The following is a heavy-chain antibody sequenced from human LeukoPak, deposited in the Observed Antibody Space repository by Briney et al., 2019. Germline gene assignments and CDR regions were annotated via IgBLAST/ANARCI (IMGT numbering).Heavy chain of an antibody. J-gene: IGHJ4*02. V-gene: IGHV4-61*02. Sequence: SQTLSLTCTVSGGSISSGSYYWSWIRQPAGKGLEWIGRIYTSGSTNYNPSLKSRVTISVDTSKNQFSLKLSSVTAADTAVYYCARGAMGESDYWGQGTLVTVSS. CDR3: ARGAMGESDY. CDR1: GGSISSGSYY. CDR2: IYTSGST. D-gene: IGHD3-16*01.